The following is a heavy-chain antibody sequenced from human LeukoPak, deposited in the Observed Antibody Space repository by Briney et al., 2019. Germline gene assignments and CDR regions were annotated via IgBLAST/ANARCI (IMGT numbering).Heavy chain of an antibody. D-gene: IGHD2-2*01. CDR3: ARRLVLVPVAKRVSGDAFDI. CDR2: IYRSGTT. CDR1: GYSISNGYY. V-gene: IGHV4-38-2*01. J-gene: IGHJ3*02. Sequence: SETLSLTCDVSGYSISNGYYWGWIRQPPGKGLEWIGNIYRSGTTYYNPSLKSRVTVSVDTSKNQFSLKLSSVTAADTAVYYCARRLVLVPVAKRVSGDAFDIWGQGTMVSVSP.